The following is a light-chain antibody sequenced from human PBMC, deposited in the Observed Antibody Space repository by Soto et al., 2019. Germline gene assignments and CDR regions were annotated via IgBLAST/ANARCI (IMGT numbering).Light chain of an antibody. CDR3: QHYNNWPPWT. J-gene: IGKJ1*01. CDR2: RAS. Sequence: EIVMTQSPATLSVSPGERATLSCRASQSVSSNLASYQQKPGQAPRLLIYRASTRATGIPARFSGSGSGTEFTPTISSLQSEDFAVYYCQHYNNWPPWTFGQGTKVEIK. V-gene: IGKV3-15*01. CDR1: QSVSSN.